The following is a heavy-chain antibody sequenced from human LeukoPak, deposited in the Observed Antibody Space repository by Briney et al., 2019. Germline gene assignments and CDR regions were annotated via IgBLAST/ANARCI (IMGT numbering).Heavy chain of an antibody. CDR3: ARDTGFPFFDF. J-gene: IGHJ4*02. V-gene: IGHV1-2*02. CDR1: GYTFNGYY. Sequence: GASVKVSCKASGYTFNGYYLHWVRQAPGQGPEWMGKINTNGGVTDYAQNFQGRVTMTRDTSITTAYMELSRLTSDDTAVYYCARDTGFPFFDFWGQGTLVTVSS. CDR2: INTNGGVT.